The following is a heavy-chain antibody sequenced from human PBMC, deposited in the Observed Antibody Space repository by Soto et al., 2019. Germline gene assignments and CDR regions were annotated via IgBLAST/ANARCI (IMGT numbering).Heavy chain of an antibody. Sequence: SETLSLTCAVYGGSFSGYYWSWIRQPPGKGLEWIGEINHSGSTNYNPSLKSRVTISVDTSKNQFSLKLSSVTAADTAVYYCARTGYYYDSSGYFDYWGQGTLVTISS. V-gene: IGHV4-34*01. CDR1: GGSFSGYY. CDR2: INHSGST. J-gene: IGHJ4*02. CDR3: ARTGYYYDSSGYFDY. D-gene: IGHD3-22*01.